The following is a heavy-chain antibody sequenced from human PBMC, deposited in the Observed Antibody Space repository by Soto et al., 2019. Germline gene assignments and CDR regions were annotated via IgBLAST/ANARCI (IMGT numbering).Heavy chain of an antibody. V-gene: IGHV3-23*01. D-gene: IGHD2-21*02. CDR3: AKEAVYGDGLWLAAN. J-gene: IGHJ4*02. CDR2: MTGSGGDI. Sequence: EVQLLESGGGLVQPGESLRLSCAASGFTFSTYAMMWVRQSPGKGQEWVAGMTGSGGDIRYADSVKARFTISKDNSKNTLYLQMNSLRVEDTAMYYCAKEAVYGDGLWLAANWGQGTLVTVSS. CDR1: GFTFSTYA.